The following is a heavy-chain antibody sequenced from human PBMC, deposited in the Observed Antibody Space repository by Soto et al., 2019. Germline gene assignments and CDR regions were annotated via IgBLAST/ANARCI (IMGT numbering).Heavy chain of an antibody. CDR3: ARAAWYSSSWPYYYYYMDV. D-gene: IGHD6-13*01. CDR1: GGSISSYY. J-gene: IGHJ6*03. V-gene: IGHV4-59*01. CDR2: IYYSGST. Sequence: QVQLQESGPGLVKPSETLSLTCTVSGGSISSYYWSWIRQPPGKGLEWIGYIYYSGSTNYNPSLKSRVTISVDTSKNHFSLKLSSVTAADTAVYYCARAAWYSSSWPYYYYYMDVWGKGTTVTVSS.